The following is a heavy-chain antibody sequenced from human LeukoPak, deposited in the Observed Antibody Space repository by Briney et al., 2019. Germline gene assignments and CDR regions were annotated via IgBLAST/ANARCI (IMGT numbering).Heavy chain of an antibody. CDR1: GYTFTSYG. Sequence: ASVKCSCKASGYTFTSYGISWVRQATGQGLEWMGWISAYNGNTNYAQKLQGRVTMTTDTSTSTAYMELRSLRSDDTAVYYCARDFVRFGELPSLPWFDPWGQGTLVTVSS. CDR3: ARDFVRFGELPSLPWFDP. CDR2: ISAYNGNT. V-gene: IGHV1-18*04. J-gene: IGHJ5*02. D-gene: IGHD3-10*01.